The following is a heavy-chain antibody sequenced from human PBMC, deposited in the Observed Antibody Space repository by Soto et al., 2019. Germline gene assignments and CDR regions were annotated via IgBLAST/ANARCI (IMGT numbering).Heavy chain of an antibody. D-gene: IGHD5-18*01. CDR2: IWYDGSNK. CDR1: GFTFSSYG. CDR3: ARDRADTAMVNPEYYYYYGMDV. Sequence: GGSLRLSCAASGFTFSSYGMHWVRQAPGKGLEWVAVIWYDGSNKYYADSVKGRFTISRDNSKNTLYLQMNSLRAEDTAVYYCARDRADTAMVNPEYYYYYGMDVWGQGTTVTVSS. J-gene: IGHJ6*02. V-gene: IGHV3-33*01.